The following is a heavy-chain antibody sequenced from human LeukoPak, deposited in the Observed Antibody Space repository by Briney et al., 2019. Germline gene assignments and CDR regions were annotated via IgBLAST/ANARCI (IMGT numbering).Heavy chain of an antibody. J-gene: IGHJ3*02. Sequence: ASVKVSCKASGYTFTTYGISWVRQAPGQGLEWMGWISAYNGNTNYAQKLQGRVTMATDTSTSTAYVELRSLRSDDTAVYYCARVGSGNSRNTDAFDIWGQGTKVTVSS. CDR3: ARVGSGNSRNTDAFDI. V-gene: IGHV1-18*01. D-gene: IGHD4-23*01. CDR2: ISAYNGNT. CDR1: GYTFTTYG.